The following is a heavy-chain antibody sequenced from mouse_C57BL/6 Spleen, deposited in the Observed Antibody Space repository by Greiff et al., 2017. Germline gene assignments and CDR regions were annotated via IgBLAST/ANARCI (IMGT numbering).Heavy chain of an antibody. CDR2: IYPGDGDT. J-gene: IGHJ1*03. CDR3: ARRENYYGSSSYWYFDV. V-gene: IGHV1-80*01. CDR1: GYAFSSYW. Sequence: VQRVESGAELVKPGASVKISCKASGYAFSSYWMNWVKQRPGKGLEWIGQIYPGDGDTNYHGKFKGKATLTADKSSSTAYMQLSSLTSEDSAVYFCARRENYYGSSSYWYFDVWGTGTTVTVSS. D-gene: IGHD1-1*01.